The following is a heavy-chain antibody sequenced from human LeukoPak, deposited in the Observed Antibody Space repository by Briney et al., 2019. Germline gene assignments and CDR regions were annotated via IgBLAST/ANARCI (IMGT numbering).Heavy chain of an antibody. CDR2: INHSGST. Sequence: PSETLSLTCAVYGGSFSGYYWSWIRQPPGKGLEWIGEINHSGSTNYNPSLKSRVTISVDTSKNQFSLKLSSVTAADTAVYYCARGGYDYVWGNYRYSYFDYWGQGTLVTVSS. J-gene: IGHJ4*02. CDR3: ARGGYDYVWGNYRYSYFDY. V-gene: IGHV4-34*01. D-gene: IGHD3-16*02. CDR1: GGSFSGYY.